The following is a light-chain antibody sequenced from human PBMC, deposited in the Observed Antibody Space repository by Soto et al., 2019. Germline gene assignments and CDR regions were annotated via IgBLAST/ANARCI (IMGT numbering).Light chain of an antibody. CDR3: QHRSNWPLT. CDR2: DAS. Sequence: EIVLTQSPATLSLSPGEIATLSFRASQSVGRNLAWYQQKAGQSPRLLIYDASSRATGIPARFSGSGCGTDFTLTISTLEPEDFAVYYCQHRSNWPLTFGGGTKVEIK. CDR1: QSVGRN. J-gene: IGKJ4*01. V-gene: IGKV3-11*01.